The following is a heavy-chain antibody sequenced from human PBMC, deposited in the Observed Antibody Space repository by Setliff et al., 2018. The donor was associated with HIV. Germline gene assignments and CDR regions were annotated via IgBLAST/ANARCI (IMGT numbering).Heavy chain of an antibody. CDR2: IFYSGST. CDR3: ARIPQLLDYAMDV. D-gene: IGHD2-2*01. J-gene: IGHJ6*02. Sequence: SETLSLTCTVSGGSISSSSYYWGWIRQPPGKGLEWIGSIFYSGSTYDNPSLKSRVTISVDRSKNQFSLNVTSVTAADTAVYYCARIPQLLDYAMDVWGQGTTVTVSS. CDR1: GGSISSSSYY. V-gene: IGHV4-39*07.